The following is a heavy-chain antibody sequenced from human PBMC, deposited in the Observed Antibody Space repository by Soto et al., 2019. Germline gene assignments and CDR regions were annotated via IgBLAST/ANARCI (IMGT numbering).Heavy chain of an antibody. J-gene: IGHJ4*02. D-gene: IGHD3-22*01. Sequence: GGSLRLSCAASGFTFSSYAMSWVHQAPGKGLEWVSAISGSGGSTYYADSVKGRSTISRDNSKNTLYLQMNSLRAEDTAVYYCAKSPSVSGYYQPLDYWGQGTLVTVSS. CDR2: ISGSGGST. CDR1: GFTFSSYA. V-gene: IGHV3-23*01. CDR3: AKSPSVSGYYQPLDY.